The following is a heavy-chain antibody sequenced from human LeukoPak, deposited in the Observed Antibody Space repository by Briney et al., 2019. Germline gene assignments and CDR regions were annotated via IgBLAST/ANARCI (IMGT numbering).Heavy chain of an antibody. CDR1: GYTFTSYD. CDR3: ARDPPYSGNFDP. Sequence: ASVKVSCKASGYTFTSYDINWVRQATGQGLEWMGWMNPNSGNTGYAQKFQGRVTMTRNTSISTAYMELRSLRSDDTAVYYCARDPPYSGNFDPWGQGTLVTVSS. D-gene: IGHD1-26*01. J-gene: IGHJ5*02. CDR2: MNPNSGNT. V-gene: IGHV1-8*01.